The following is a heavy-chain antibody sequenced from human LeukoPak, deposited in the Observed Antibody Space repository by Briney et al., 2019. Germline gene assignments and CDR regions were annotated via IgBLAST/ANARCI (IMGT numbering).Heavy chain of an antibody. Sequence: GASVKVSCKASGYTFTSYDINWVRQATGQGLEWMGWMNPNSGNTGYAQKFQGRVTMTRNTSIRTAYTELSSLRSEDTAVYYCARASSGWSYYYYYYMDVWGKGTTVTVSS. D-gene: IGHD6-19*01. V-gene: IGHV1-8*01. CDR3: ARASSGWSYYYYYYMDV. CDR2: MNPNSGNT. J-gene: IGHJ6*03. CDR1: GYTFTSYD.